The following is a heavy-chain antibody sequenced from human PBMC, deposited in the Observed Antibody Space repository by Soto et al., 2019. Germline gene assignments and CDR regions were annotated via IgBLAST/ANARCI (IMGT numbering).Heavy chain of an antibody. D-gene: IGHD2-21*02. CDR3: ARGDVVVLTATSNFAY. Sequence: EVQLVESGGGLVKPGGSLRLSCAASGFTFSSYTMKWVLQAPGKGLEWVASISSSYYIKYADSVKGRFTISRDNAKNSMYLQMNSLRAEDTAVYYCARGDVVVLTATSNFAYWGQGTLVTVSS. CDR1: GFTFSSYT. CDR2: ISSSYYI. V-gene: IGHV3-21*01. J-gene: IGHJ4*02.